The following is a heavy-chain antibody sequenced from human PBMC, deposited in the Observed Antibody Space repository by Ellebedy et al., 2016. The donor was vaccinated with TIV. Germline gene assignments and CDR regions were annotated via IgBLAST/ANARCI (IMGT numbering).Heavy chain of an antibody. CDR2: ISGSGDST. CDR3: AKRVVPVAGTLSHPSFDY. CDR1: GFTFSNYA. V-gene: IGHV3-23*01. J-gene: IGHJ4*02. Sequence: GESLKISCAASGFTFSNYAMTWVRQAPGKGLEWVSAISGSGDSTYYADPVKGRFTISRDNSKDTLYLQMHSLRADDTAVYYCAKRVVPVAGTLSHPSFDYWGQGTLVSVSS. D-gene: IGHD6-19*01.